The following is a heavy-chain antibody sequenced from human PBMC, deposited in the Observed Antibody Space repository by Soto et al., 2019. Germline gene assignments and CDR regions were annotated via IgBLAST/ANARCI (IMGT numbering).Heavy chain of an antibody. V-gene: IGHV3-23*01. Sequence: EVQLLESGGGSVQPGGSLMLSCAASGFTFSSYSLSWLRQAPGKGLEWVSGISGSGQTTHYKDSVKGRFTISRDNFRNTLYLQVNSLRAEILVIYFGATSRGDSWTKYFCDFWVQGALVTVSS. J-gene: IGHJ4*02. CDR3: ATSRGDSWTKYFCDF. CDR1: GFTFSSYS. CDR2: ISGSGQTT. D-gene: IGHD3-10*01.